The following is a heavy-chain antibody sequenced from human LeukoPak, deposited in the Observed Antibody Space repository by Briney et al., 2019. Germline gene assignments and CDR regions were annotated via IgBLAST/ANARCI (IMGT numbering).Heavy chain of an antibody. V-gene: IGHV4-59*01. CDR3: ARDRSNNWFDP. CDR1: GGSISSYY. J-gene: IGHJ5*02. Sequence: PSETLSLTCTVSGGSISSYYWSWIRQPPGKGLEWIGYIYYSGSTNYNPSLKSRVTISVKTSKNQFSLKLSSVTAADTAVYYCARDRSNNWFDPWGQGTLVTVSS. CDR2: IYYSGST.